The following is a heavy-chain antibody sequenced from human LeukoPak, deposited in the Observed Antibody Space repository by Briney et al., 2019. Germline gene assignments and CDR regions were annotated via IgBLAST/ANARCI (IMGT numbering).Heavy chain of an antibody. D-gene: IGHD3-10*01. CDR3: ARVAWFGEFSFDH. CDR1: GSTFSDSY. CDR2: ISSSGNTI. Sequence: GGSLRLSCSASGSTFSDSYMTWIRQAPGKGLEWFSYISSSGNTISYADSVKGRFTISRDNARKSLFLQMNSLRAEDTAVYYCARVAWFGEFSFDHWGLGTLVTVSS. V-gene: IGHV3-11*01. J-gene: IGHJ4*02.